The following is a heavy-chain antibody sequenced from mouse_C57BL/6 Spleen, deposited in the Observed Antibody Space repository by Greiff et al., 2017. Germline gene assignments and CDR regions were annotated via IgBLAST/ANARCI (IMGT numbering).Heavy chain of an antibody. Sequence: EVMLVESGGGLVKPGGSLKLSCAASGFTFSDYGMHWVRQAPEKGLEWVAYISSGSSTIYYADTVKGRFTISRDNAKNTLFLQMTSLRSEDTAMYYCARRHYGSAYYYAMDYWGQGTSVTVSS. D-gene: IGHD1-1*01. J-gene: IGHJ4*01. CDR1: GFTFSDYG. CDR2: ISSGSSTI. V-gene: IGHV5-17*01. CDR3: ARRHYGSAYYYAMDY.